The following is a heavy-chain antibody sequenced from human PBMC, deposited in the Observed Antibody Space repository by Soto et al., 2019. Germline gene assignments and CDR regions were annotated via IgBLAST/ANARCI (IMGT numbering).Heavy chain of an antibody. CDR1: GGSFSGYY. CDR3: ARGPLYSGSYFSVDY. Sequence: SETLSLTCAVYGGSFSGYYWSWIRQPPGKGLEWIGEINHSGSTNYNPSLKSRVTISVDTSKNQFSLKLSSVTAADTAVYYCARGPLYSGSYFSVDYWGQGTLVTVSS. J-gene: IGHJ4*02. CDR2: INHSGST. D-gene: IGHD1-26*01. V-gene: IGHV4-34*01.